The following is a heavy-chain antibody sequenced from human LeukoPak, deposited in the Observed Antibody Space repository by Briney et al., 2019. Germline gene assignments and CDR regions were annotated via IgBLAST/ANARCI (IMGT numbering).Heavy chain of an antibody. D-gene: IGHD3-10*01. CDR1: GFTFSRYA. V-gene: IGHV3-23*01. CDR3: AKVPDYYYGSGTYPNYFDY. J-gene: IGHJ4*02. Sequence: GGSLRLSCAASGFTFSRYAMSWVRQAPGKGLEWVSALSGSGGSTYYADSVKGRFTISRDNSKNTLFLQMNSLRAEDTAVYYCAKVPDYYYGSGTYPNYFDYWGQGTLVSVSS. CDR2: LSGSGGST.